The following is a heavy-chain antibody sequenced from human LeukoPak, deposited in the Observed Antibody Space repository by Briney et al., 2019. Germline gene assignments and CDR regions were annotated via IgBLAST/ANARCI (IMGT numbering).Heavy chain of an antibody. J-gene: IGHJ2*01. CDR2: IDPSDSYT. CDR1: GSIFTSYW. Sequence: GAPLQISCQGSGSIFTSYWINWGRQLPGKGLEWVGRIDPSDSYTNYSPSFRGHVTISGDKSTSTAYLQCSSLQASDTAMYYCARATYCSGGSCYSGGWYFDLWGRGTLVTVSS. V-gene: IGHV5-10-1*01. D-gene: IGHD2-15*01. CDR3: ARATYCSGGSCYSGGWYFDL.